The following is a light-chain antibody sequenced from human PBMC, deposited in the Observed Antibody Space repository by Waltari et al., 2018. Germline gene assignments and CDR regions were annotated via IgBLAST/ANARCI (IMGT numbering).Light chain of an antibody. CDR2: DVS. Sequence: QSALTPPASLSGSPGQSITLPCPGTSSHVGGYNSVSWYQDHPGQAPKVIIYDVSDRPSGISERFSGSKSGNTASLTISGLQAEDEADYYCSSQSSDNVVLFGGGTKLTVL. J-gene: IGLJ2*01. CDR3: SSQSSDNVVL. CDR1: SSHVGGYNS. V-gene: IGLV2-14*03.